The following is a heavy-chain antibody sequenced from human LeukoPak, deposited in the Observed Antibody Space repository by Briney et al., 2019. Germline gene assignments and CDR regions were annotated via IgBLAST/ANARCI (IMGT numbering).Heavy chain of an antibody. CDR3: ARVNYGSATKEDY. V-gene: IGHV4-31*03. CDR1: GGSISSGGYY. D-gene: IGHD3-10*01. CDR2: IYYSGSA. J-gene: IGHJ4*02. Sequence: SETLSLTCTVSGGSISSGGYYWSWIRQHPGKGLEWIGYIYYSGSAYYNPSLKNRVTISVDTSENQFSLKLSSVTAADTAVYYCARVNYGSATKEDYWGQGTLVTVSS.